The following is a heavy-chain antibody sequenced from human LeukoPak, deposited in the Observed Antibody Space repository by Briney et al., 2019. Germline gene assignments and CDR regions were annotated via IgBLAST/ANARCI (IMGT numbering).Heavy chain of an antibody. CDR2: ISYDGSNK. J-gene: IGHJ6*02. CDR1: GFTFSSYA. D-gene: IGHD6-13*01. V-gene: IGHV3-30-3*01. CDR3: ARQPGYSSSFPKYYYGMDV. Sequence: GRSLRLSCAASGFTFSSYAMHWVRQAPGKGLEWVAVISYDGSNKYYADSVKGRFTISRDNSKNTLYLQMNSLRAEDTAVYYCARQPGYSSSFPKYYYGMDVWGQGTTVTVSS.